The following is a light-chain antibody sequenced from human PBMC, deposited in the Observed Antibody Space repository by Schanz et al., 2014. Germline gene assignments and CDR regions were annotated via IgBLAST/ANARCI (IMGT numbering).Light chain of an antibody. CDR1: QSISSSY. Sequence: EIVLTQSPGTLSLSPGERATLSCRASQSISSSYLAWYQQKPGQTPRLLIYGAFNRAAGIPDRFSGSGSGTDFTLTINRLEPEDFAVYYCQQYGDSPGFIFGPGTKVDIK. CDR2: GAF. V-gene: IGKV3-20*01. J-gene: IGKJ3*01. CDR3: QQYGDSPGFI.